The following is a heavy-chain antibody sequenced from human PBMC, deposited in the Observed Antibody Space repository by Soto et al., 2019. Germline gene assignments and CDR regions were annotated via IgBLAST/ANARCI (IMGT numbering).Heavy chain of an antibody. CDR3: ARDHSGDYYFDS. V-gene: IGHV3-74*01. D-gene: IGHD4-17*01. CDR1: GFPFNHYW. Sequence: ELQLVESGGGLVQPGGSLRLSCAASGFPFNHYWMHWVRQAPGKGLVWVSRINNDGSSTSYADSVRGRFTISRDNAKNTLSLQMHSLTAEDTAVYYCARDHSGDYYFDSWGQGTLVTVSS. J-gene: IGHJ4*02. CDR2: INNDGSST.